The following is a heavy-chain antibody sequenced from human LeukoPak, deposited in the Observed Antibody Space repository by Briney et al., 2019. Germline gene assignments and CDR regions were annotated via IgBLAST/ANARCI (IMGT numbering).Heavy chain of an antibody. CDR2: IKSKNDGAAT. J-gene: IGHJ6*03. CDR1: GFTFDIAW. CDR3: VSRDAYKPRYFMDV. Sequence: KPGGSLRLSCAVSGFTFDIAWMNWVRRAPGEGLEWLGRIKSKNDGAATDYAAPVRGRFTISTDDSKNTLYLQMNSLKTEDTAVYYCVSRDAYKPRYFMDVWGKGTTVTVSS. D-gene: IGHD5-24*01. V-gene: IGHV3-15*01.